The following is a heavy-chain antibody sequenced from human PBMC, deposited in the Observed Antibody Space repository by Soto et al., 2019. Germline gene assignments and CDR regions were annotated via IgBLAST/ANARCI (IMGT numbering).Heavy chain of an antibody. D-gene: IGHD3-16*01. CDR3: ARTSWGGYPSGGMDV. Sequence: GASVKVSCKASGGTFSSYAISWVRQAPGQGLEWMGIINPSGGSTSYAQKFQGRVTMTRDTSTSTVYMELSSLRSEDTAVYYCARTSWGGYPSGGMDVWGQGTTVTVSS. V-gene: IGHV1-46*01. CDR1: GGTFSSYA. J-gene: IGHJ6*02. CDR2: INPSGGST.